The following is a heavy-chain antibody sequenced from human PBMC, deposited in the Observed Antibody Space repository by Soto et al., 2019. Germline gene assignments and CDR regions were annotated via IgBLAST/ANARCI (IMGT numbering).Heavy chain of an antibody. Sequence: PGESLKISCKGSVYSFTTYWIVWVRQMPGKGLELMGIIYPGDSDNRYGPSFQGQVTISADKSISTAYLQWSSLKASDTAMYYCARSYSSSWHYFDYWGQGTLVTVSS. CDR3: ARSYSSSWHYFDY. V-gene: IGHV5-51*01. J-gene: IGHJ4*02. D-gene: IGHD6-13*01. CDR1: VYSFTTYW. CDR2: IYPGDSDN.